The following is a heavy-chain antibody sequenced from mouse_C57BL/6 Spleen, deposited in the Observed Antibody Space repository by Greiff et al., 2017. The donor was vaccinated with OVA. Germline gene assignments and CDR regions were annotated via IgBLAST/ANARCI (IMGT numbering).Heavy chain of an antibody. Sequence: EVKLMESGPGLVKPSQSLSLTCSVTGYSITSGYYWNWIRQFPGNKLEWMGYISYDGSNNYNPSLKNRISITRDTSKNQFFLKLNSVTTEDTATYYCARGYDYDYFDYWGQGTTLTVSS. CDR2: ISYDGSN. V-gene: IGHV3-6*01. J-gene: IGHJ2*01. CDR3: ARGYDYDYFDY. D-gene: IGHD2-4*01. CDR1: GYSITSGYY.